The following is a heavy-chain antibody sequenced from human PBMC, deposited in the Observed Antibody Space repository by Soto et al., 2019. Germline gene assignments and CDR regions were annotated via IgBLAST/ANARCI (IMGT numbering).Heavy chain of an antibody. Sequence: GGSLRLSCAASGFTFDDYAMHWVRQAPGKGLEWVSGISWNSGSIGYADSVKGRFTISRDNAKNSLYLQMNSLRAEDTALYYCAKDAAAMVRGVISPFDYWGQGTLVTVSS. J-gene: IGHJ4*02. CDR2: ISWNSGSI. D-gene: IGHD3-10*01. CDR3: AKDAAAMVRGVISPFDY. CDR1: GFTFDDYA. V-gene: IGHV3-9*01.